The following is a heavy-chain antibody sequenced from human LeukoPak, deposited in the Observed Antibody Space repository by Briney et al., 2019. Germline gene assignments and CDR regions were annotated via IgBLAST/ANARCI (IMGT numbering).Heavy chain of an antibody. CDR1: GFTVSSIH. J-gene: IGHJ3*02. CDR2: TYTGGNS. D-gene: IGHD3-22*01. Sequence: GGSLRLSCAASGFTVSSIHMVWVRQAPGKGLEWVSVTYTGGNSYYADSVKGRFIISRDISKNTLYLQMNSLRAEDSALYYCSRGGRGSAAVVAPRSFDIWGQGTMVTVSS. V-gene: IGHV3-53*01. CDR3: SRGGRGSAAVVAPRSFDI.